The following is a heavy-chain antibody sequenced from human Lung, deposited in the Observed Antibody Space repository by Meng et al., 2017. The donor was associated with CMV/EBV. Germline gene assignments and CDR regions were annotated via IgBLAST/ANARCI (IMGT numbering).Heavy chain of an antibody. CDR2: VSFDGSDR. Sequence: GGSLRLXCAASGFTFNNFALHWVRQAPGKGLEWLAVVSFDGSDRYYADSLKGRFTISRDNSKNTLYLQMNSLRPEDTAVYHCARDPRKSLKVVLAGTFGSWXQGNXVNGAS. CDR3: ARDPRKSLKVVLAGTFGS. V-gene: IGHV3-30*04. CDR1: GFTFNNFA. J-gene: IGHJ5*02. D-gene: IGHD3-22*01.